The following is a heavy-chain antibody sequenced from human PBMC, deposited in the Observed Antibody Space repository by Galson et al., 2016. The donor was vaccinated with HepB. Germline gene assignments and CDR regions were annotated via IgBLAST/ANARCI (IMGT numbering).Heavy chain of an antibody. CDR3: AKSLYGGMDY. D-gene: IGHD2-8*01. J-gene: IGHJ4*02. Sequence: SLRLSCAASGFSFNTYSMHWVRQAPGKGLEWVAAITSAGDKQYYTDSVRGRFTISRDNSNNMMYLQMNSLRPEDTSVYYCAKSLYGGMDYWGQGTLVTVSS. CDR2: ITSAGDKQ. V-gene: IGHV3-30*18. CDR1: GFSFNTYS.